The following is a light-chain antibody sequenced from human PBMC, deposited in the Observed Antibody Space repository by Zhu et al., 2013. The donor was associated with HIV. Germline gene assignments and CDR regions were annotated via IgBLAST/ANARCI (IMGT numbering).Light chain of an antibody. Sequence: EIVLTQSPGTLSLSPGERATLSCRASQSLSKNYLAWYQQKPGQSPRLLIHGASSRATGIPDRFSGSGSGTDFTLTISRLEPEDFEVYYCQQYDSLPWTFGQGTKVEI. CDR1: QSLSKNY. CDR2: GAS. J-gene: IGKJ1*01. CDR3: QQYDSLPWT. V-gene: IGKV3-20*01.